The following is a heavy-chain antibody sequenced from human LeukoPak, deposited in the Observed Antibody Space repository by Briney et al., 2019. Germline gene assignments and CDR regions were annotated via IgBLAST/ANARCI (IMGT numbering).Heavy chain of an antibody. CDR2: MTGNGDST. J-gene: IGHJ4*02. CDR3: DRALTTVTIFDN. Sequence: GGSLRLSCAASGFTFSRYGVHWVRQAPGGGVEYVSAMTGNGDSTYHGNSVKGIFTISRDNSKNTLYLQLGSLRLEAMAAYYCDRALTTVTIFDNWGQGTLVTVSS. V-gene: IGHV3-64*01. CDR1: GFTFSRYG. D-gene: IGHD4-17*01.